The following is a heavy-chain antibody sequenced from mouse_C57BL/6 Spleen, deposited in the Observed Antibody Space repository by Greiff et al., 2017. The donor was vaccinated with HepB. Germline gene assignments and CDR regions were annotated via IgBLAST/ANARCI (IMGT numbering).Heavy chain of an antibody. J-gene: IGHJ2*01. V-gene: IGHV1-81*01. CDR1: GYTFTSYG. D-gene: IGHD1-1*01. CDR3: ARMGTTVVATRGY. Sequence: QVQLKESGAELARPGASVKLSCKASGYTFTSYGISWVKQRTGQGLEWIGEIYPRSGNTYYNEKFKGKATLTADKSSSTAYMELRSLTSEDSAVYFCARMGTTVVATRGYWGQGTTLTVSS. CDR2: IYPRSGNT.